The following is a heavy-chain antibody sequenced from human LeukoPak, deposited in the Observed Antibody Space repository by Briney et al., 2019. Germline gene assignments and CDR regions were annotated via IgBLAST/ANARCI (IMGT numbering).Heavy chain of an antibody. CDR2: TYYRSKWYN. CDR3: AQGTWYFGL. V-gene: IGHV6-1*01. Sequence: SQTLSLTCAISGDSVSRNSAAWNWIRQSPSRGLEWVGRTYYRSKWYNDYAVSVKSRIIINPDTSKNQFSLQLNSVTPEDTALYCCAQGTWYFGLWGRGTLVTVSS. CDR1: GDSVSRNSAA. J-gene: IGHJ2*01.